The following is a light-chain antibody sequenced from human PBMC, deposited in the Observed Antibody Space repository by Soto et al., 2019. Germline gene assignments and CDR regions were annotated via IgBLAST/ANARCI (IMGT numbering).Light chain of an antibody. J-gene: IGKJ3*01. CDR2: AAS. CDR3: QQSYSTPFT. V-gene: IGKV1-39*01. CDR1: QSISSY. Sequence: DIQMTQSPSTLSGSVGDRVTITCRASQSISSYLNWYQQKPGKAPKLLIYAASSLQSGVPSRFSGSGSGTDFTLTISSLQPEDFATYYCQQSYSTPFTFGPGTKVDI.